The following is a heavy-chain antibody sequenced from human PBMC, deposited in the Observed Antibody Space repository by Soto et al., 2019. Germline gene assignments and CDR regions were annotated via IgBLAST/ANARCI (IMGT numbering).Heavy chain of an antibody. CDR2: FYSGDSDT. CDR1: GYSFANYC. Sequence: GEYLKISCKGSGYSFANYCIAWVRQMPGKGLEWMGIFYSGDSDTRYSPSFQGQVVISGDKSINTAYLQWTSLKASDTAMYYCARGSSGFYDYWGQGTLVTVSS. CDR3: ARGSSGFYDY. J-gene: IGHJ4*02. D-gene: IGHD6-19*01. V-gene: IGHV5-51*01.